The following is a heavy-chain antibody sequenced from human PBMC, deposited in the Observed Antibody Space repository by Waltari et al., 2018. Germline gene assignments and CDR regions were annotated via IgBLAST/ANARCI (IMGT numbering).Heavy chain of an antibody. CDR2: IKQDGREK. CDR1: GMTFSNYW. CDR3: VTGLTTVTAKDYFDH. J-gene: IGHJ4*02. Sequence: EVQLVESGGGSVQPGGSLRLSCAASGMTFSNYWMNWVRQAPGKGLEWGANIKQDGREKNYVDSVEGRFSISRDNAQNSLYLQMNSLRAEDTAIYYCVTGLTTVTAKDYFDHWGQGALVTVS. D-gene: IGHD4-17*01. V-gene: IGHV3-7*01.